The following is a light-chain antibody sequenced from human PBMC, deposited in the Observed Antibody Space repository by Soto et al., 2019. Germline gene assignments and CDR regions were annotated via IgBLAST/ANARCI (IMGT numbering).Light chain of an antibody. CDR2: AAS. V-gene: IGKV1-6*01. CDR3: LQDHNYPLT. Sequence: AIQMTQSPSSLSASIGDRVTVTCRASQGIGNDLGWYQQKAGKAPKHLIYAASSLQSGVPSRFSGSGFGTNFTLTVSSLQPEDFATYYCLQDHNYPLTFGGGTKVEIK. J-gene: IGKJ4*01. CDR1: QGIGND.